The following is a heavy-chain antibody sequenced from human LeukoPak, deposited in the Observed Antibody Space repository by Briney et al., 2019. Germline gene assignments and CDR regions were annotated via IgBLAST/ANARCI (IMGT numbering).Heavy chain of an antibody. CDR2: IYYSGST. V-gene: IGHV4-59*08. CDR1: GGSISSYY. Sequence: SETLSLTCTVSGGSISSYYWSWIRQPPGKGLEWIGYIYYSGSTNYNPSLKSRVTISVDTSKNQFSLKLSSVTAADTAVYYCARRAPTYYYDSSNAFDIWGQGTMVTVSS. J-gene: IGHJ3*02. D-gene: IGHD3-22*01. CDR3: ARRAPTYYYDSSNAFDI.